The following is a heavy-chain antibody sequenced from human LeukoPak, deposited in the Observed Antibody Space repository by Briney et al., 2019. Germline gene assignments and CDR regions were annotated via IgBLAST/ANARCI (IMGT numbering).Heavy chain of an antibody. J-gene: IGHJ4*02. CDR2: IYYSGST. Sequence: SETLSLTCAVSGGSISSSYWWTWVRQPPGKGLEWIGEIYYSGSTNYNPSLKSRLSMSLDKSRNQFSLKLTSVTAADTAVYYCGRGYWTGYHHLDFWGQGTLVTVSS. CDR1: GGSISSSYW. V-gene: IGHV4-4*02. CDR3: GRGYWTGYHHLDF. D-gene: IGHD3/OR15-3a*01.